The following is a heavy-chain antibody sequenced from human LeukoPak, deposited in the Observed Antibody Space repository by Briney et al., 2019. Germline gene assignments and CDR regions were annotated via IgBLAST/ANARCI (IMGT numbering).Heavy chain of an antibody. V-gene: IGHV3-74*01. Sequence: PGGSLRLSCAASRFSFSNYWMHWVRHAPGKGLVCVSRVKSDGSNPSYADSAKDRFTISRDNAENMLYLQMNTLGAEDTAVYYCARDIVSGSGSLDYWGQGTLVTVSS. CDR1: RFSFSNYW. CDR3: ARDIVSGSGSLDY. J-gene: IGHJ4*02. D-gene: IGHD3-10*01. CDR2: VKSDGSNP.